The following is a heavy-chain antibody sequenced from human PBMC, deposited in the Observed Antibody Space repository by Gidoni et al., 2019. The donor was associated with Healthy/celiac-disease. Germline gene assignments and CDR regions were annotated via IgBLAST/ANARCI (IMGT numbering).Heavy chain of an antibody. V-gene: IGHV3-33*01. CDR2: IWYDGSNK. CDR1: GFTFSSYG. Sequence: QVQLVESGGGVVQPGRSLRLSCAASGFTFSSYGMHWVRPAPGKGLERVEVIWYDGSNKYYADSVKGRFTISRDNSKNTLYLQMNSLRAEDTAVYYCARDRSSGSDSHMDVWGQGTTVTVSS. D-gene: IGHD6-19*01. CDR3: ARDRSSGSDSHMDV. J-gene: IGHJ6*02.